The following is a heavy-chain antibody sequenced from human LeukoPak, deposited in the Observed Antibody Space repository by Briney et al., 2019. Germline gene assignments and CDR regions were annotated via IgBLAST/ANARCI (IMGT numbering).Heavy chain of an antibody. CDR2: IYYSGCT. CDR1: GGSISSSSYY. D-gene: IGHD6-13*01. CDR3: ARDRVAAATDYYYGMDV. J-gene: IGHJ6*02. V-gene: IGHV4-39*07. Sequence: SETLSLTCTVSGGSISSSSYYWGWIRQPPGKGLEWIGSIYYSGCTYYNPSLKSRVTISVDTSKNQFSLKLSSVTAADTAVYYCARDRVAAATDYYYGMDVWGQGTTVTVSS.